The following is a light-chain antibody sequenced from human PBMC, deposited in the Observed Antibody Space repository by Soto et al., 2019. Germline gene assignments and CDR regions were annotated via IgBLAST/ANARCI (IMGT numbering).Light chain of an antibody. V-gene: IGLV2-14*03. Sequence: QSALTQPASVSGSPGQSITISCAGGIGDIGSYNYVSWYQQHPGKAPKLLIYEVSYRPSGISDRFSGSKSGNTASLTISGLQPEDEADYYCSSYGASSTLFGGGTKLTVL. CDR2: EVS. CDR3: SSYGASSTL. J-gene: IGLJ3*02. CDR1: IGDIGSYNY.